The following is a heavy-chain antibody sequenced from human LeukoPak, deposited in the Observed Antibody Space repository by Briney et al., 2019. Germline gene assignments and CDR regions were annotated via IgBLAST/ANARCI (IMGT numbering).Heavy chain of an antibody. CDR2: TGGSDDNT. CDR1: GFTFNGYA. Sequence: GGSLTLSCAGSGFTFNGYAFSWVRQAPGKGLEWVAVTGGSDDNTHYADSVKGRFTISRDNSEKRLFLQMTSLRPDDSALYYCTKDLMTGFSSGWYFAYWGQGTLVTVSS. J-gene: IGHJ4*02. D-gene: IGHD6-19*01. V-gene: IGHV3-23*01. CDR3: TKDLMTGFSSGWYFAY.